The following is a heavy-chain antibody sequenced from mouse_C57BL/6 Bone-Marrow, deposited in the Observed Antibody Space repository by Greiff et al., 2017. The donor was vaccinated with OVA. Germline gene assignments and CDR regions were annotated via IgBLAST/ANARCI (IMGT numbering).Heavy chain of an antibody. Sequence: VQLQQSGPGLVKPSQSLSLTCSVTGYSITSGYYWNWIRQFPGNKLEWMGYISYDGSNNYNPSLKNRISITRDTSKNQFFLKLNSVTTEDTATYYCARDRDYYVSSLLVAYWGQGTLVTVSA. CDR1: GYSITSGYY. J-gene: IGHJ3*01. D-gene: IGHD1-1*01. CDR2: ISYDGSN. V-gene: IGHV3-6*01. CDR3: ARDRDYYVSSLLVAY.